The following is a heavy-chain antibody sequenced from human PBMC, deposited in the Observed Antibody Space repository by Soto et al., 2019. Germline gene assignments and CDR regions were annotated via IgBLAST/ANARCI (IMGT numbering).Heavy chain of an antibody. CDR1: LFSVSRNS. V-gene: IGHV3-53*01. J-gene: IGHJ4*02. CDR3: PGAVGNAVYYADE. Sequence: PRWSPRHSCSAPLFSVSRNSMSWFLQAPRRGLEWVAVIYSGGSTYYADSVNGRFTISRDNSENMLYLQINSLRAEDTVGYYGPGAVGNAVYYADEWGQGTLVSVSS. D-gene: IGHD3-9*01. CDR2: IYSGGST.